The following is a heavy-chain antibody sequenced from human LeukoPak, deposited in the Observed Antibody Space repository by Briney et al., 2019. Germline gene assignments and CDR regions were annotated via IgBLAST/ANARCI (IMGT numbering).Heavy chain of an antibody. Sequence: SQTLSLTCTVSGGSISSGGYYWSWIRQHPGKCLEWIGYIYYSGSTYYNPSLKSRVTISVDTSKNQFSLKLSAVTAADTAVYDCARAKHRLFRGATPDYWGQGTLVTVSS. J-gene: IGHJ4*02. V-gene: IGHV4-31*03. CDR3: ARAKHRLFRGATPDY. D-gene: IGHD3-10*01. CDR2: IYYSGST. CDR1: GGSISSGGYY.